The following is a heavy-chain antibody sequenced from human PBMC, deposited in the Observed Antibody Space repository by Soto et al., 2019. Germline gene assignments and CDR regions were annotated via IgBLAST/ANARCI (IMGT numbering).Heavy chain of an antibody. V-gene: IGHV1-46*01. D-gene: IGHD2-21*01. Sequence: ASVKVSCKSSGFTLSNYYFHWVRQAPGQGIEWVGRINPKNGLTKESQKFQGRVTLTRDTSTSTLYLELSGLRPDDTAVYYCASDEAYFHAHPINYFDYCGHGTPDTLS. CDR1: GFTLSNYY. J-gene: IGHJ4*01. CDR2: INPKNGLT. CDR3: ASDEAYFHAHPINYFDY.